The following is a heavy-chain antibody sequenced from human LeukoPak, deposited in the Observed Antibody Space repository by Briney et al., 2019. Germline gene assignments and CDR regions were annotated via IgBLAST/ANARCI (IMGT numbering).Heavy chain of an antibody. Sequence: SVKVSCKASGGTFSSYAISWVRQAPGQGLEWMGRIIPILGIANYAQKFQGRVSITADKSTSTAYMELSSLRSEDTAVYYCARDYGPPYWYFDLWGRGTLVTVSS. CDR1: GGTFSSYA. CDR2: IIPILGIA. CDR3: ARDYGPPYWYFDL. J-gene: IGHJ2*01. D-gene: IGHD3-10*01. V-gene: IGHV1-69*04.